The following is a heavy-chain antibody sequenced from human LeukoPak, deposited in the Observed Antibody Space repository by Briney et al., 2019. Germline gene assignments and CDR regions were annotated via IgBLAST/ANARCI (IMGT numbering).Heavy chain of an antibody. D-gene: IGHD1-26*01. J-gene: IGHJ4*02. CDR2: IRYDGSTK. CDR1: RFTSSSYG. Sequence: CPRPSPAVSRFTSSSYGMHWVRPGPRQGLEWVAFIRYDGSTKYYADSVKGVFTTSRDNSKNTMYMQIYILRDPHTPSSYCAKELPPQVGSYFHYWGQGTLVTVSS. CDR3: AKELPPQVGSYFHY. V-gene: IGHV3-30*02.